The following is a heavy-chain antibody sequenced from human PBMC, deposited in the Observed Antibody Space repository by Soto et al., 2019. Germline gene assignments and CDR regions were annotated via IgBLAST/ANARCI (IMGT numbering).Heavy chain of an antibody. CDR1: GFTFSSYG. CDR2: IWYDGSNK. V-gene: IGHV3-33*01. J-gene: IGHJ4*02. Sequence: GGSLRLSCAASGFTFSSYGMHWVRQDPGKGLEWVAVIWYDGSNKYYADSVKGRFTISRDNSKNTLYLQMNSLRAEDTAVYYCARDLNVDIVATIDHEFDYWGQGTLVTVSS. D-gene: IGHD5-12*01. CDR3: ARDLNVDIVATIDHEFDY.